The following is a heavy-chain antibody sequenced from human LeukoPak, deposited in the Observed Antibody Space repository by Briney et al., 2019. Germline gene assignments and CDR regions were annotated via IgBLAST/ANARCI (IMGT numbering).Heavy chain of an antibody. CDR3: ARYSGSYPHDAFEI. CDR2: IYYSGST. J-gene: IGHJ3*02. CDR1: GGSISSYY. Sequence: SETLSLTCTVSGGSISSYYWSWIRQPPGKGLEWIGYIYYSGSTNYKSSLKSRVTISVDTSKNQFSLKLSSVTAADTAVYYCARYSGSYPHDAFEIWGQGTMVTVSS. V-gene: IGHV4-59*01. D-gene: IGHD1-26*01.